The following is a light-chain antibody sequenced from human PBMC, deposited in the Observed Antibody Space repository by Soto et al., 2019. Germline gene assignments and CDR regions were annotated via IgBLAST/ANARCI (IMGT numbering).Light chain of an antibody. Sequence: QSALTQPASVSWSPGQSITISCTGTSSDVGGYNLVSWYQQYPDKAPKLMIFDVNTRPSGVSNRFSGSKSGNTASLTISGLQAEDEADYYCSSYKSSSTLPYVFGTGTKVTVL. CDR1: SSDVGGYNL. V-gene: IGLV2-14*01. CDR3: SSYKSSSTLPYV. CDR2: DVN. J-gene: IGLJ1*01.